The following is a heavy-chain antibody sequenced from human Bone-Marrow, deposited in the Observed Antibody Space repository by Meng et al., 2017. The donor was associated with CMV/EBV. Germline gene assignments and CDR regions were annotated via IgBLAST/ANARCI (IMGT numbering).Heavy chain of an antibody. CDR1: GGTFSSYA. CDR3: ARGEEIQLWFPTVDY. CDR2: IIPILGIA. Sequence: SVKVFCNASGGTFSSYAISWVRQAPGQGLEWMGGIIPILGIANYAQKFQGRVTITADKSTSTAYMELSRLRSDDTAVYYCARGEEIQLWFPTVDYWGQGTLVTVSS. J-gene: IGHJ4*02. D-gene: IGHD5-18*01. V-gene: IGHV1-69*10.